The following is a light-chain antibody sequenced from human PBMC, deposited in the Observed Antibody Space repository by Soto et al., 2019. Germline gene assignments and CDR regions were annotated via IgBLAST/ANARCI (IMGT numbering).Light chain of an antibody. CDR2: GNS. J-gene: IGLJ1*01. CDR3: QSYDSSLSGSGI. CDR1: SSNIGAGYD. Sequence: QSALTQPPSVSWAPGQRVTISCTGSSSNIGAGYDVHWYQHLPGTGPKLLIYGNSNRPSGVPDRFSGSKSGTSASLAITGLQAEDESDYYCQSYDSSLSGSGIFGTGTKVTVL. V-gene: IGLV1-40*01.